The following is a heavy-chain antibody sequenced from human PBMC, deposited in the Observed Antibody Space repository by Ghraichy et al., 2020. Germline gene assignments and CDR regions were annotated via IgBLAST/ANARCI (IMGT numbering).Heavy chain of an antibody. CDR2: VRGGGDSA. CDR3: AKDRYIRSYYVSALDY. Sequence: ETLSLTFAASGFTFTSYSMSWVRQAPGKGLEWVSAVRGGGDSAYYADSVKGRFTIFRDNSMSTLYLHMNNLGAEDTAVYYCAKDRYIRSYYVSALDYWGQGTLVTVSS. J-gene: IGHJ4*02. CDR1: GFTFTSYS. D-gene: IGHD1-26*01. V-gene: IGHV3-23*01.